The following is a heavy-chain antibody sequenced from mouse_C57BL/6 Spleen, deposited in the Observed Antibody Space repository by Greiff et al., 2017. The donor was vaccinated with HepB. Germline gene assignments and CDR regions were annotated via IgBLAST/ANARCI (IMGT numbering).Heavy chain of an antibody. D-gene: IGHD2-4*01. CDR1: GYAFSSYW. CDR3: ARGGLPYYAMDY. CDR2: IYPGDGDT. J-gene: IGHJ4*01. Sequence: QVQLQQSGAELVKPGASVKISCKASGYAFSSYWMNWVKQRPGKGLEWIGQIYPGDGDTNYNGKFKGKATLTADKSSSTAYMQRSSLTSEDSAVYFCARGGLPYYAMDYWGQGTSVTVSP. V-gene: IGHV1-80*01.